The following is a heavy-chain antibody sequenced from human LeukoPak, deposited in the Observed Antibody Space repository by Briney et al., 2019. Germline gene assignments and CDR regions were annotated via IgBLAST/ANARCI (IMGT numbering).Heavy chain of an antibody. CDR3: AKDGLPNELYYYMDV. D-gene: IGHD1-1*01. J-gene: IGHJ6*03. CDR1: GFTFSSYG. Sequence: PGGSLRLSCAASGFTFSSYGMHWVRQAPGKGLEWVAVIWYGGSNKYYADSVKGRFTISRDNSKNTLYLQMNSLRAEDTAVYYCAKDGLPNELYYYMDVWGKGTTVTVSS. CDR2: IWYGGSNK. V-gene: IGHV3-30*02.